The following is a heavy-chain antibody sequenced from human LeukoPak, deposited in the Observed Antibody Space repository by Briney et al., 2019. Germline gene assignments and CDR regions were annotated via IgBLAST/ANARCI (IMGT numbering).Heavy chain of an antibody. D-gene: IGHD1-26*01. Sequence: PGGSLRLSCAASGFSFSSCAMGWVRQAPGKGPDWVSSISGGADSTYYADSVKGRFTISRDNSKNTLYLQMNSLRAEDTALYYCAKSRGESRGASNYWGQGTLVTVSS. CDR1: GFSFSSCA. V-gene: IGHV3-23*01. CDR2: ISGGADST. CDR3: AKSRGESRGASNY. J-gene: IGHJ4*02.